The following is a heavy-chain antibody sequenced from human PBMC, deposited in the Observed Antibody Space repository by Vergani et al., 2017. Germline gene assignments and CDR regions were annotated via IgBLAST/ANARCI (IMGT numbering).Heavy chain of an antibody. CDR2: INNDGHT. V-gene: IGHV4-34*02. CDR1: GESFSSFY. D-gene: IGHD3-10*01. CDR3: AVRPRVNLVGGGVVTKGTFDY. J-gene: IGHJ4*02. Sequence: QVQLQQWGAGVVKPSGTLSLTCAVFGESFSSFYWSWIRQPPGKGLEWIGEINNDGHTNYNPSLASRVTVSRDTAKNQFSLNLMSVTAADTAMYYCAVRPRVNLVGGGVVTKGTFDYWGQGSLVTVSS.